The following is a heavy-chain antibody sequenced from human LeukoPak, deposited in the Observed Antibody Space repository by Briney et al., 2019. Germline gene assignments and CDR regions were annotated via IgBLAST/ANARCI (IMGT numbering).Heavy chain of an antibody. D-gene: IGHD6-13*01. CDR3: AKEGPYSSSWYYFDY. J-gene: IGHJ4*02. Sequence: GGSLRLSCAASGFTFSSYGMHWVRQAPGKGLEWVAVISYDGSNKYYADSVKGRFTISRDNSKNTLYLKMNSLRAEDTAVYYCAKEGPYSSSWYYFDYWGQGTLVTVSS. V-gene: IGHV3-30*18. CDR2: ISYDGSNK. CDR1: GFTFSSYG.